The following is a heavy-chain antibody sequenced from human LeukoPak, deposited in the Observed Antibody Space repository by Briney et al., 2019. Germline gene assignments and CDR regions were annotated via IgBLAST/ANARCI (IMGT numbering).Heavy chain of an antibody. CDR2: ISGTGGNT. Sequence: AGGSLSLSCAVSGFSFSNYAMSWVRQFPGKGLEWVSGISGTGGNTYYADSVKGRFTISRDNSKNMLYLQMNTLTAEDTAIYFCAKDFEFKWQQPSDHWGQGTPVTVSS. CDR3: AKDFEFKWQQPSDH. D-gene: IGHD1/OR15-1a*01. CDR1: GFSFSNYA. V-gene: IGHV3-23*01. J-gene: IGHJ4*02.